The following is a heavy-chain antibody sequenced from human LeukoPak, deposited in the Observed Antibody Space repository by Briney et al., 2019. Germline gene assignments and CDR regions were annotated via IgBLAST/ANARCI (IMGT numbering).Heavy chain of an antibody. CDR2: ISVYSGDT. J-gene: IGHJ4*02. V-gene: IGHV1-18*01. CDR3: ARDSLHSYSFL. D-gene: IGHD5-18*01. Sequence: ASVKVSCKASGYSFSSYSITWLRQAPGQGLEWMGWISVYSGDTNYAQKFQGRVTMTIDTSTSTAYMELRSLRSDDTAVYYCARDSLHSYSFLWGQGTLVTVSS. CDR1: GYSFSSYS.